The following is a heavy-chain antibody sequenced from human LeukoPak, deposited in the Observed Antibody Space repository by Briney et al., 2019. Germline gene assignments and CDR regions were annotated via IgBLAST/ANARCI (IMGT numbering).Heavy chain of an antibody. J-gene: IGHJ6*03. V-gene: IGHV4-59*01. CDR3: ARRFSGTTNYYYYYMDV. CDR1: GGSISSYY. D-gene: IGHD1-7*01. CDR2: IYYSGST. Sequence: SETLSLTCTVSGGSISSYYWSWIRQPPGKGLEWIGYIYYSGSTNYNPSLKSRVTISVDTSKNQFSLKLSSVTAADTAVYYCARRFSGTTNYYYYYMDVWGKGTTVTVSS.